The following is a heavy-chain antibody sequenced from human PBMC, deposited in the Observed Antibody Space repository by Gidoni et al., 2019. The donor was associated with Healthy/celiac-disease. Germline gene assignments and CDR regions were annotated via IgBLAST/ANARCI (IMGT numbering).Heavy chain of an antibody. Sequence: EVQLVASGGGLVQPGRSLRLSCAASGFTFDDYAMHWVRQAPGKGLEWVSGISWNSGSIGYADSVKGRFTISRDNAKNSLYLQMNSLRAEDTALYYCAKDITPYCSSTSCFDAFDIWGQGTMVTVSS. CDR3: AKDITPYCSSTSCFDAFDI. J-gene: IGHJ3*02. D-gene: IGHD2-2*01. CDR1: GFTFDDYA. CDR2: ISWNSGSI. V-gene: IGHV3-9*01.